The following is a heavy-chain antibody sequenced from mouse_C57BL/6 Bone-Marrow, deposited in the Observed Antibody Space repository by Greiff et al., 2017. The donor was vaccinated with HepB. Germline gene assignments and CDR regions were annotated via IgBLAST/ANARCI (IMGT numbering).Heavy chain of an antibody. CDR3: ARGPSITTVVAPFDY. CDR2: IDPNSGGT. V-gene: IGHV1-72*01. J-gene: IGHJ2*01. CDR1: GYTFTSYW. D-gene: IGHD1-1*01. Sequence: QVQLQQPGAELVKPGASVKLSCKASGYTFTSYWMHWVKQRPGRGLEWIGRIDPNSGGTKYNEKFKSKATLTVDKPSSTAYMQLSSLTSEDSAVYYCARGPSITTVVAPFDYWGQGTTLTVSS.